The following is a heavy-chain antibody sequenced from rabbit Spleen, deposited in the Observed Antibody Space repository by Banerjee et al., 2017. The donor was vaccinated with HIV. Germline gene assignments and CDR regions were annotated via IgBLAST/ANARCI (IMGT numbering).Heavy chain of an antibody. CDR1: AFDFSSGG. D-gene: IGHD4-2*01. V-gene: IGHV1S47*01. CDR2: IDPVFGTT. Sequence: QEHLVESGGGLVQPGGSLKLSCKASAFDFSSGGVSWVRQAPGKGLEWIGYIDPVFGTTYYANWVNGRFTISSHNGQNTLYLQLNSLTVADTATYFCARDLAGYVGFGYISYLDLWGPGTLVTVS. J-gene: IGHJ4*01. CDR3: ARDLAGYVGFGYISYLDL.